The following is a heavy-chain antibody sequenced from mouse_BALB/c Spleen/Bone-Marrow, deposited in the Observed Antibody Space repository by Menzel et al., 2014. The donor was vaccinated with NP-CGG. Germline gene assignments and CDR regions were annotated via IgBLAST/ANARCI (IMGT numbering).Heavy chain of an antibody. CDR1: GFSLTSYG. CDR3: ARDXXXXXXXMDY. V-gene: IGHV2-9*02. CDR2: IWAGGST. J-gene: IGHJ4*01. Sequence: QVQLQQSGPGLVAPSQSLSITCTVSGFSLTSYGVHWVRQPPGKGLEWLGVIWAGGSTNYNSALMSRLSISKDNSKSQVXXXXXSLQTDDTAMYYCARDXXXXXXXMDYWGKGTSVTVSS.